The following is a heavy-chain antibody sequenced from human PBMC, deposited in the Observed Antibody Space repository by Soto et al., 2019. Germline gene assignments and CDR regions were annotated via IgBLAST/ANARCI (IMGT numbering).Heavy chain of an antibody. V-gene: IGHV3-30*18. CDR2: ISYDGSNK. CDR3: AKDEEIQLVDY. Sequence: QVQLVESGGGVVQPGRSLRLSCAASGFTFSSYGMHWVRQAPGKGLEWVAVISYDGSNKYYADSVKGRFTISRDNSKNTLYLQMNSLRAEDMAVYYCAKDEEIQLVDYWGQGTLVTVSS. D-gene: IGHD5-18*01. J-gene: IGHJ4*02. CDR1: GFTFSSYG.